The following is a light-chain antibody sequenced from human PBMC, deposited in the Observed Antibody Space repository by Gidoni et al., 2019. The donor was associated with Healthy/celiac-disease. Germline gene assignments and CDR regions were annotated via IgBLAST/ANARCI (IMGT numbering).Light chain of an antibody. Sequence: DIQITQSPSSQSASVGDRVTITCRASQSISSYLNWYQQKPGKAPKLLIYAASSLQSGVPSRFSGSGSGTDFTLTISSLQPEDFATYYCQQSYSTPPTFGQGTKVEIK. CDR1: QSISSY. J-gene: IGKJ1*01. CDR3: QQSYSTPPT. V-gene: IGKV1-39*01. CDR2: AAS.